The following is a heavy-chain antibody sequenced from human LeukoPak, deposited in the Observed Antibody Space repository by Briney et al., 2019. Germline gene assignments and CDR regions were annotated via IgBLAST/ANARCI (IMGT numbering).Heavy chain of an antibody. J-gene: IGHJ4*02. Sequence: GGSLRLSCAASGFTFSDYYMSWIRQAPGKGLEWVSYISSSGSTIYYADSVKGRFTISRDNTKNSLYLQMNSLRAEDTAVYYCARGLGWYYDSSGYPYYFDYWGQGTLVTVSS. CDR1: GFTFSDYY. CDR2: ISSSGSTI. D-gene: IGHD3-22*01. CDR3: ARGLGWYYDSSGYPYYFDY. V-gene: IGHV3-11*01.